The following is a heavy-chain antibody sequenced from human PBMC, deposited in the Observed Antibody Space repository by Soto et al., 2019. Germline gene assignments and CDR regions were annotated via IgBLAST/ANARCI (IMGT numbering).Heavy chain of an antibody. CDR3: ARDSGYGSGASVNQYLDY. CDR2: IKMDASEK. D-gene: IGHD3-10*01. V-gene: IGHV3-7*01. CDR1: GLTPGSYS. J-gene: IGHJ4*01. Sequence: PGGPLGTWCAASGLTPGSYSMSGVRQAPGKCLEWLATIKMDASEKKYVASVKGRFTTSRDHAKNSLYLQMESLRTEDPAVYYCARDSGYGSGASVNQYLDYWGHGAIVTVSS.